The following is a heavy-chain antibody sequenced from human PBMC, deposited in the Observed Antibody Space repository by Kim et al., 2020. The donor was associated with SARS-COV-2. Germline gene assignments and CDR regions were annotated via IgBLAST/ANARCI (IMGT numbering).Heavy chain of an antibody. CDR1: GYSLTELS. J-gene: IGHJ4*01. CDR3: ATGPMWAAVAGWGALDY. V-gene: IGHV1-24*01. Sequence: ASVKVSCKVSGYSLTELSMHWVRQAPQKGLEWMGGFDTEDGETTYAQKLQGRVILTEDTSTDTAYMELSSLRSADTAAYYCATGPMWAAVAGWGALDYWGHGTLVTVSS. CDR2: FDTEDGET. D-gene: IGHD6-19*01.